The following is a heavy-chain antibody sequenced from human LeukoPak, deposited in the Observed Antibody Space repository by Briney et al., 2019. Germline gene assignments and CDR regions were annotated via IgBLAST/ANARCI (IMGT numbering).Heavy chain of an antibody. V-gene: IGHV3-23*01. D-gene: IGHD3-3*01. J-gene: IGHJ4*02. Sequence: GGSLRLSCVASGFTFSSFAMNWVRQAPGKGLEWVSIISGSGDTTHYTDSVKGRFTVSRDNSKNTLYLQMNSLRAEDTAVYYCAKDKDDFWSGFVDYWGQGTLVTVSS. CDR2: ISGSGDTT. CDR3: AKDKDDFWSGFVDY. CDR1: GFTFSSFA.